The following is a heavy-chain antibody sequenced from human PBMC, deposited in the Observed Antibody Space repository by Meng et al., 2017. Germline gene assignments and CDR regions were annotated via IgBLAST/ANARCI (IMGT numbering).Heavy chain of an antibody. CDR3: ARGLILEQQLTWGDWFDP. V-gene: IGHV4-34*01. CDR1: GGSFSGYY. D-gene: IGHD6-13*01. Sequence: QVPPQQWGAGLLNPSETLPLTCAVYGGSFSGYYWSWIRQPPGKGLEWIGEINHSGSTNYNPSLKSRVTISVDTSKNQFSLKLSSVTAADTAVYYCARGLILEQQLTWGDWFDPWGQGTLVTVSS. CDR2: INHSGST. J-gene: IGHJ5*02.